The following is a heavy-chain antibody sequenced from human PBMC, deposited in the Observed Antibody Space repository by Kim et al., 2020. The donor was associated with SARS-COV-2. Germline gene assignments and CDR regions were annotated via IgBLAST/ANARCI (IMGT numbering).Heavy chain of an antibody. V-gene: IGHV4-59*01. Sequence: SETLSLTCSVSGGSIRSYYWTWIRQSPGKRLEWIGYVYHTGNTNYNPSLRGRVTISLDTSKRKFSLTLTPVTAADTAVYYCASSGVGAVGWFDPWRQGTLITVSS. CDR3: ASSGVGAVGWFDP. CDR2: VYHTGNT. CDR1: GGSIRSYY. J-gene: IGHJ5*02. D-gene: IGHD1-26*01.